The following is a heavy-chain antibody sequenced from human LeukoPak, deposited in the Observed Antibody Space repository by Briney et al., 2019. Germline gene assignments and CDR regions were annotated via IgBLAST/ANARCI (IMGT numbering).Heavy chain of an antibody. D-gene: IGHD2-2*01. CDR1: GFTFRIYA. CDR2: ISASGAST. V-gene: IGHV3-23*01. Sequence: GGSLRLSCAASGFTFRIYAMSWVRQAPGKGLEWVSAISASGASTYYADSVKGRFTISRDNSKNTLYLQMSSLRAEDTALYYCAKEGPTTSCYDYWGQGTLVTVSS. J-gene: IGHJ4*02. CDR3: AKEGPTTSCYDY.